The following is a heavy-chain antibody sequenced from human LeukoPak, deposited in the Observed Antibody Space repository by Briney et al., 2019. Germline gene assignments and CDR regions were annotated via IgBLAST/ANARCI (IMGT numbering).Heavy chain of an antibody. Sequence: SVKVSCKASGGTFSSYAISWVRQAPGRGLEWMGGIIPIFGTANYAQKFQGRVTITTDGSRSTAYMELSSLRSEDTAVYYCATNPYCSGGSCYGSFDYWGQGTLVTVSS. CDR1: GGTFSSYA. CDR2: IIPIFGTA. D-gene: IGHD2-15*01. CDR3: ATNPYCSGGSCYGSFDY. V-gene: IGHV1-69*05. J-gene: IGHJ4*02.